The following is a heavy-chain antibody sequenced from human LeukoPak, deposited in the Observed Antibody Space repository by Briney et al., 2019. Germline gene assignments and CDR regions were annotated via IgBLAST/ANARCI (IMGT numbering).Heavy chain of an antibody. CDR2: INHSGST. CDR1: GGSFSGYY. V-gene: IGHV4-34*01. CDR3: ARRKDYYFDY. Sequence: SETLSLTCAVYGGSFSGYYWSWIRQPPGEGLEWIGEINHSGSTNYNPSLKSRVTISVDTSKNQFSLKLSSVTAADTAVYYCARRKDYYFDYWGQGTLVTVSS. J-gene: IGHJ4*02.